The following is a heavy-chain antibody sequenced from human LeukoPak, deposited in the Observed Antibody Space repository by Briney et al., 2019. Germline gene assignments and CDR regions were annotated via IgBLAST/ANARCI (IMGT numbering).Heavy chain of an antibody. CDR1: GDSISSGSYY. CDR2: IYSNGDT. CDR3: ASRHSKQQPYYYYMDI. J-gene: IGHJ6*03. V-gene: IGHV4-61*02. Sequence: SETLSLTCTVSGDSISSGSYYWSWIRQPAGKGLHWIGRIYSNGDTKFNPSLKSRVTISLDTSKNQFSLKLSSATAADTAVYYCASRHSKQQPYYYYMDIWGKGTTVTVSS. D-gene: IGHD6-13*01.